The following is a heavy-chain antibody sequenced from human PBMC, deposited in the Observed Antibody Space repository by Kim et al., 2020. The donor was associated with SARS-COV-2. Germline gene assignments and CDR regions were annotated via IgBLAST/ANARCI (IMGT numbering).Heavy chain of an antibody. D-gene: IGHD6-19*01. V-gene: IGHV3-7*01. CDR1: GFTFSSYW. CDR3: ARDIKQWLDYYYFDY. CDR2: IKQDGNEK. Sequence: GGSLRLSCAASGFTFSSYWMSWVRQAPGKGLEWVANIKQDGNEKYYVDSVKGRFTISRDNAKNSLYLQMNSLRAEDTAVYYCARDIKQWLDYYYFDYWGQGTLVTVSS. J-gene: IGHJ4*02.